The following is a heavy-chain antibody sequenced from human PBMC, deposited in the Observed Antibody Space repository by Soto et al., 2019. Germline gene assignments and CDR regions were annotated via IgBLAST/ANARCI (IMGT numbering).Heavy chain of an antibody. D-gene: IGHD3-3*01. V-gene: IGHV1-8*01. CDR1: GGTFSSSG. CDR2: MDPNSGST. Sequence: ASVKVSCKASGGTFSSSGFSWVRQAPGQGLEWLGWMDPNSGSTGYAQNFQGRITMTRNISRNTAHMELSSLQSEDTAVYYCARERKFDFWRKGLDVWGQGTTVTVSS. CDR3: ARERKFDFWRKGLDV. J-gene: IGHJ6*02.